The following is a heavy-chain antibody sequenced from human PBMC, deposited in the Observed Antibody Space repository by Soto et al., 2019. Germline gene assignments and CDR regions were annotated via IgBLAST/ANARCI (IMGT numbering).Heavy chain of an antibody. D-gene: IGHD5-12*01. CDR1: GYMLTDYY. Sequence: ASVKVSCKASGYMLTDYYMHLVRQAPGRGLEWXGXXNPXTXGXMXXXXFQGRVTMTRDTAINTAYMELSRLQSDDTAMYYCARKVATFNFDHWGQGTLVTVSS. J-gene: IGHJ4*02. V-gene: IGHV1-2*02. CDR3: ARKVATFNFDH. CDR2: XNPXTXGX.